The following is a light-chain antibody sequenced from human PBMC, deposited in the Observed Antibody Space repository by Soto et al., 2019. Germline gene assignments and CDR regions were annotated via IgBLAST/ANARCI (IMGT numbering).Light chain of an antibody. CDR2: GAS. Sequence: EIVLTQSPGTLSLSPGERATLSCRASQSVSSSLAWYQQKPGQAPSLLIYGASSRATGIPDRFSGSGSGTDFTLTISRLEPEDFGVYYCQQYGSSKLTFGGG. CDR3: QQYGSSKLT. J-gene: IGKJ4*01. CDR1: QSVSSS. V-gene: IGKV3-20*01.